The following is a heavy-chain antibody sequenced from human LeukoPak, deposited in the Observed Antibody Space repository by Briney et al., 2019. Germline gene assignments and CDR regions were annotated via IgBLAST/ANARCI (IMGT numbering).Heavy chain of an antibody. CDR3: ARSGYYYDSSGYYSFDY. CDR1: GGSISSYY. D-gene: IGHD3-22*01. CDR2: IYTSGST. J-gene: IGHJ4*02. V-gene: IGHV4-4*07. Sequence: SETLSLTCTVSGGSISSYYWSWIRQPAGKGLEWIGRIYTSGSTNYNPSPKSRVTMSVDTSKNQFSLKLSSVTAADTAVYYCARSGYYYDSSGYYSFDYWGQGTLVTVSS.